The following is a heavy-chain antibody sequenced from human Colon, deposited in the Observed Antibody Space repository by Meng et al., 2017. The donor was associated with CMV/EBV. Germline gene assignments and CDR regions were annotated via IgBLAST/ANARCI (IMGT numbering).Heavy chain of an antibody. CDR3: VGHEGGSREGVRLV. CDR2: MWNPGSNI. Sequence: GESLKISCTASGIMFVNYGMHWLRQAPGKGLEWVAFMWNPGSNIYNVDIVKGRFIVSRDNSKNTVFLQMSGLRVEATAVYYCVGHEGGSREGVRLVWGQGTLVTVSS. J-gene: IGHJ4*02. D-gene: IGHD3-10*01. V-gene: IGHV3-33*03. CDR1: GIMFVNYG.